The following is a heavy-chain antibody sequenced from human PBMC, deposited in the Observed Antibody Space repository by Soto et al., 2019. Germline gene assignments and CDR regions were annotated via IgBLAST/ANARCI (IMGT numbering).Heavy chain of an antibody. CDR3: ARAEYSRGWYPFDY. CDR2: IHHSGST. D-gene: IGHD6-19*01. J-gene: IGHJ4*02. V-gene: IGHV4-61*01. Sequence: SETLSLTCTVSGVSVSGRYYWSWIRQPPGKALEWIGYIHHSGSTKYNPSLKSRVTMSVDTSKNQFSLRLMSVTAPDTAVYYCARAEYSRGWYPFDYWGQGALVTVSS. CDR1: GVSVSGRYY.